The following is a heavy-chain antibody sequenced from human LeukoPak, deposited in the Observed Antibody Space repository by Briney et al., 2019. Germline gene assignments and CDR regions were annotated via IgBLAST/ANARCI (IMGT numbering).Heavy chain of an antibody. CDR1: GGTFSNYA. V-gene: IGHV1-69*13. CDR3: ARDSAEFRSLIPH. J-gene: IGHJ1*01. D-gene: IGHD2-21*01. Sequence: ASVKVSCKASGGTFSNYAISWVRQAPGQGLEWMGGITPLFGTAKYAQKFQGRVTITADESTSTAYMELSSLRSEDTAVYYCARDSAEFRSLIPHWGQGTLVTVSS. CDR2: ITPLFGTA.